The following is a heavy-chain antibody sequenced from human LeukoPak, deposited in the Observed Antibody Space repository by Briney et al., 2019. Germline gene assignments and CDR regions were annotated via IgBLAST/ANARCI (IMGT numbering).Heavy chain of an antibody. CDR2: INHSGST. CDR3: ARRHYYDSSGSHDY. Sequence: GSLRLSCAASGFTFSSYAMSWVRQAPGKGLEWVGEINHSGSTNYNPSLKSRVTISVDTSKNQFSLKLSSVTAADTAVYYCARRHYYDSSGSHDYWGQGTLVTVSS. D-gene: IGHD3-22*01. J-gene: IGHJ4*02. CDR1: GFTFSSYA. V-gene: IGHV4-34*01.